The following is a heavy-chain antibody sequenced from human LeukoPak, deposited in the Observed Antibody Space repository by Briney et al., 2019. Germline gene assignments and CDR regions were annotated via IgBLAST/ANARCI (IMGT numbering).Heavy chain of an antibody. D-gene: IGHD4-23*01. V-gene: IGHV4-34*01. CDR1: GGSFSGYY. CDR3: ARVTQTTMGVGSFYYYYYMDV. Sequence: SETLSLTCAVYGGSFSGYYWSWIRQPPGKGLEWIGEINHSGSTNYNPSLKSRVTISVDTSKDQFSLKLSSVTAADTAVYYCARVTQTTMGVGSFYYYYYMDVWGKGTTVTVSS. CDR2: INHSGST. J-gene: IGHJ6*03.